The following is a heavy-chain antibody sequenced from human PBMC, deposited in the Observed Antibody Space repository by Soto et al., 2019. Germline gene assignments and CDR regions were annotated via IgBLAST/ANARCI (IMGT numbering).Heavy chain of an antibody. CDR3: ARHGARSFLSY. CDR2: IYYSGST. D-gene: IGHD3-16*01. CDR1: VGTISSYY. J-gene: IGHJ4*02. V-gene: IGHV4-59*08. Sequence: SETMSLTCTVSVGTISSYYWSWIRQPPGKGLEWIGYIYYSGSTNYNPSLKSRVTISVDTSKNQFSLKLSSVTAADTAVYYCARHGARSFLSYWGQGTLVTVSS.